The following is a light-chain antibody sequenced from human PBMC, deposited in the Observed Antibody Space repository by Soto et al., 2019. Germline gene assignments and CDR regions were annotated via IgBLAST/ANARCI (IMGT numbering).Light chain of an antibody. J-gene: IGKJ5*01. CDR3: QQRSDWPPIT. Sequence: EIVLTQSPGTLSLSPGERATLSCRASQSFSNFLAWYQQKPGQAPRIILFGASGRATGIPDRFSGSGSGTDFTLTISRLEPEDFAVYYCQQRSDWPPITFGQGTRLEI. CDR1: QSFSNF. CDR2: GAS. V-gene: IGKV3D-20*02.